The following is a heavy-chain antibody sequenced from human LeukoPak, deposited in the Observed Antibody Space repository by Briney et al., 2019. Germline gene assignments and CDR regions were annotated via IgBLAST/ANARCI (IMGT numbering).Heavy chain of an antibody. Sequence: GGSLRLSCAASGFTFSSYAMSWVRQAPGKGLEWVSAISGSGGSTYYAHSVKGRFTISRDNSKNTLYLQMNSLRAEDTAVYYCAKPDLLSLAVAGHLDYWGQGTLVTVSS. CDR2: ISGSGGST. CDR1: GFTFSSYA. CDR3: AKPDLLSLAVAGHLDY. V-gene: IGHV3-23*01. J-gene: IGHJ4*02. D-gene: IGHD6-19*01.